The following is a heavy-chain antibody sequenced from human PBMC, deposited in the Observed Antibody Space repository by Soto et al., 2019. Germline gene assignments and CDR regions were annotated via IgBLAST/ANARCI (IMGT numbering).Heavy chain of an antibody. D-gene: IGHD3-22*01. CDR2: IKPDGSEK. Sequence: PGGSLRLSCAAAGFTFSSYWMSWVRQAPGKGLEWVANIKPDGSEKWYVDSVKGRFTISRDNAKNSLYLQMNSQRAEDTAVYYCARGDYYDISGPFSDAIDSWGQGTMVTVSS. CDR1: GFTFSSYW. J-gene: IGHJ3*02. V-gene: IGHV3-7*04. CDR3: ARGDYYDISGPFSDAIDS.